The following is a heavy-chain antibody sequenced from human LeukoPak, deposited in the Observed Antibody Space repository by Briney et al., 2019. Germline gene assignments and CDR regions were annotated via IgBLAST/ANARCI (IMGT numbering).Heavy chain of an antibody. Sequence: GGSLRLSGAASGFTVSSNYMSWVRQAPGKGLEWVSVIYSGGSTYYADSVKGRFTISRDNSKNTLYLQMNSLRAEDTAVYYCARDLAMPRYNYWGQGTLVTVSS. D-gene: IGHD2-2*01. CDR3: ARDLAMPRYNY. V-gene: IGHV3-66*01. CDR1: GFTVSSNY. CDR2: IYSGGST. J-gene: IGHJ4*02.